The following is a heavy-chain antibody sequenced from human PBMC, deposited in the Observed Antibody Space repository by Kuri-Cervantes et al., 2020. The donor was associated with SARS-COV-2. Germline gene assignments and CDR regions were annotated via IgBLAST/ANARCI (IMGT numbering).Heavy chain of an antibody. D-gene: IGHD6-13*01. CDR2: IKSKTDGGTT. CDR3: ARCPSSSWYSDAFDI. V-gene: IGHV3-15*01. CDR1: GFTFSNAW. Sequence: GGSLRLSCAASGFTFSNAWMSWVRQAPGKGLEWVGRIKSKTDGGTTDYAAPVKGRFTISRDDSKNTLYLQMNSLRAEDTAVYYCARCPSSSWYSDAFDIWGQGTMVTVSS. J-gene: IGHJ3*02.